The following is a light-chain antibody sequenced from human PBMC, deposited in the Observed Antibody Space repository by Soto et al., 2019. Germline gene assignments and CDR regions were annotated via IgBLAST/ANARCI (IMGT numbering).Light chain of an antibody. Sequence: EIVLTQSPGTLSLSPGERATLSFRASQNVRNNFLAWYQQKPGQAPRFLIYGASTRATGIPDRFSGGGSGTDFTLTISGLQPEDFAVYYCQQYGTSPGTFGQGTKVDIK. CDR1: QNVRNNF. CDR3: QQYGTSPGT. J-gene: IGKJ1*01. CDR2: GAS. V-gene: IGKV3-20*01.